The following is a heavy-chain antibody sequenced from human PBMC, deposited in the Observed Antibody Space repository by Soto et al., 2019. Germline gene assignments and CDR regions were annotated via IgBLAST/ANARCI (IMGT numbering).Heavy chain of an antibody. D-gene: IGHD3-3*01. J-gene: IGHJ4*02. CDR2: IYYSGST. Sequence: SETLSLTCTVSGGSISSYYWSWIRQPPGKGLEWIGYIYYSGSTNYNPSLKSRVTISVDTSKNQFSLKLSSVTAADTAVYYCARGGTIFGVVPRTKTNSEGMGYYFDYWGQGTLVTVSS. CDR1: GGSISSYY. V-gene: IGHV4-59*01. CDR3: ARGGTIFGVVPRTKTNSEGMGYYFDY.